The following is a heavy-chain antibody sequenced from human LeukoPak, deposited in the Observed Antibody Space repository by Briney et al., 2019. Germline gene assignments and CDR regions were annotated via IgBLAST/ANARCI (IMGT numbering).Heavy chain of an antibody. J-gene: IGHJ4*02. Sequence: SETLSLTCTVSGGSISSYYWSWIRQPAGKGLEWIGRFYSGGGTDYNPSLKSRVTMSVDTSKNQFSLKLSSVAAADTAVYYCARVYSGYDLPGSLANYYFDYWGQGTLVTVSS. CDR1: GGSISSYY. CDR3: ARVYSGYDLPGSLANYYFDY. V-gene: IGHV4-4*07. D-gene: IGHD5-12*01. CDR2: FYSGGGT.